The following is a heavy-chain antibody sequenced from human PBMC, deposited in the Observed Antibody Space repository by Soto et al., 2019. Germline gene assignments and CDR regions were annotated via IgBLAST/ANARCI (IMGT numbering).Heavy chain of an antibody. CDR2: TYYRSKWYN. J-gene: IGHJ6*02. Sequence: SQTLSLTCAISGDSVSTNSAAWNWIRQSPSRGLEWLGRTYYRSKWYNDYAVSVKSRITINPDTSKNQFSLQLNSVTPEATAVYYCARGGYVTGNHGMDVWGQGTTVTVSS. V-gene: IGHV6-1*01. D-gene: IGHD3-9*01. CDR3: ARGGYVTGNHGMDV. CDR1: GDSVSTNSAA.